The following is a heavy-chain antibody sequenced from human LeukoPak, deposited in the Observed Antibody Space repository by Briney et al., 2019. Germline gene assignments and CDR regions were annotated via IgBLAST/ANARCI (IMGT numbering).Heavy chain of an antibody. V-gene: IGHV3-23*01. D-gene: IGHD2-15*01. CDR2: ISDTGNT. CDR3: AKAPVTTCRGAFCYPFDY. CDR1: GFTLSSCA. Sequence: GGSLRLSCVASGFTLSSCAMSWVRQAPGKGLEWVSAISDTGNTYHADSVKGRFTISRDSSKNTLFLQMNRLRPEDAAVYYCAKAPVTTCRGAFCYPFDYWGLGTLVTVSS. J-gene: IGHJ4*02.